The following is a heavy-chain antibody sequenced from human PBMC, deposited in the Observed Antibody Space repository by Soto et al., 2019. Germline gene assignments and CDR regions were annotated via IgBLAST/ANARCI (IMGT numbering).Heavy chain of an antibody. Sequence: GASVKVSCKASGGTFSSYTISWVRQAPGQGLEWMGRIIPILGIANYAQKFQGRVTITADKSTSTAYMELSSLRSEDTAVYYCAGHNLGYCSGGSCQRGAYYYGMDVWGQGTTVTVSS. CDR1: GGTFSSYT. CDR3: AGHNLGYCSGGSCQRGAYYYGMDV. D-gene: IGHD2-15*01. J-gene: IGHJ6*02. CDR2: IIPILGIA. V-gene: IGHV1-69*02.